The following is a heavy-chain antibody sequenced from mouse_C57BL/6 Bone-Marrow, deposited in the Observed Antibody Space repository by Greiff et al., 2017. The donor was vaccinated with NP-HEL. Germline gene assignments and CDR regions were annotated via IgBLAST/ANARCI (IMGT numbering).Heavy chain of an antibody. J-gene: IGHJ2*01. CDR3: ARRGNYDY. V-gene: IGHV5-17*01. CDR2: ISSGSSTI. D-gene: IGHD2-1*01. Sequence: EVKLVESGGGLVKPGGSLKLSCAASGFTFSDYGMHWVRQAPEKGLEWVAYISSGSSTIYYADTVKGRSTISRDTAKNTLFLQMTSLRSEDTARCYCARRGNYDYWGQGTTLTVSS. CDR1: GFTFSDYG.